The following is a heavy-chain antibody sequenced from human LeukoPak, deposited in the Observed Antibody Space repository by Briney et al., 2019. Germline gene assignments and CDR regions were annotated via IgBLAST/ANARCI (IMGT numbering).Heavy chain of an antibody. Sequence: GASVKVSCKASGYTFTSYGITWVRQAPGQGLEWMGWISTYNGNTNCAQKLQGRVTMTTDTSTSTAYMELRSLRSDDTAVYYCASLKNYYDSSGYLVTDAFDIWGQGTMVTVSS. CDR2: ISTYNGNT. CDR3: ASLKNYYDSSGYLVTDAFDI. D-gene: IGHD3-22*01. CDR1: GYTFTSYG. V-gene: IGHV1-18*01. J-gene: IGHJ3*02.